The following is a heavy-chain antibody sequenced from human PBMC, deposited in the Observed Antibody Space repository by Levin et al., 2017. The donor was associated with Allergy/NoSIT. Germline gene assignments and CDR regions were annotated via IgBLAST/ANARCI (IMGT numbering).Heavy chain of an antibody. V-gene: IGHV4-31*03. CDR1: GGSISSGGYY. Sequence: PSETLSLTCTVSGGSISSGGYYWSWIRQHPGKGLEWIGYIYYSGSTYYNPSLKSRVTISVDTSKNQFSLKLSSVTAADTAVYYCARGLGIAVTYGMDVWGQGTTVTVSS. CDR3: ARGLGIAVTYGMDV. J-gene: IGHJ6*02. D-gene: IGHD6-19*01. CDR2: IYYSGST.